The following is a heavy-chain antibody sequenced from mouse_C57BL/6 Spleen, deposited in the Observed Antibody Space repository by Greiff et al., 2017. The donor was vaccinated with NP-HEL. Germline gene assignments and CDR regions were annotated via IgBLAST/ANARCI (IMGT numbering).Heavy chain of an antibody. CDR1: GFTFSSYA. J-gene: IGHJ3*01. Sequence: EVKLVESGGGLVKPGGSLKLSCAASGFTFSSYAMSWVRQTPEKRLEWVATISDGGSYTYYPDNVKGRFTISRDNAKNNLYLQMSHLKSEDTAMYYCARERELPFAYWGQGTLVTVSA. D-gene: IGHD1-1*01. CDR2: ISDGGSYT. V-gene: IGHV5-4*01. CDR3: ARERELPFAY.